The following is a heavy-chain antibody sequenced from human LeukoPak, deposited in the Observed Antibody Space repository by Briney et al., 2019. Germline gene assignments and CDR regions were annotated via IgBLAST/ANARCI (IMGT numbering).Heavy chain of an antibody. CDR3: ARDGYYYDSSGQYYFDY. V-gene: IGHV3-30*01. D-gene: IGHD3-22*01. CDR2: ISYDGSNK. Sequence: GGSLGLSCAASGFTFSSYAMHWVRQAPGKGLEWVAVISYDGSNKYYADSVKGRFTISRDNSKNTLYLQMNSLRAEDTAVYYCARDGYYYDSSGQYYFDYWGQGTLVTVSS. CDR1: GFTFSSYA. J-gene: IGHJ4*02.